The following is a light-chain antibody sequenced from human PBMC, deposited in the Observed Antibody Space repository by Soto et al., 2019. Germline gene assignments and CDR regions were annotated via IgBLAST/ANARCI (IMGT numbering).Light chain of an antibody. V-gene: IGKV1-5*03. CDR1: QSISNW. CDR2: KAS. J-gene: IGKJ1*01. Sequence: DIQMTQSPSTLSASVGDRVTITCRASQSISNWLAWYQQKPGKAPKLLIYKASSLESGVPSRFSGSGSGTEFTLPISSLQPDDFATYYCQQHNSHSQMFGQGTKVEIK. CDR3: QQHNSHSQM.